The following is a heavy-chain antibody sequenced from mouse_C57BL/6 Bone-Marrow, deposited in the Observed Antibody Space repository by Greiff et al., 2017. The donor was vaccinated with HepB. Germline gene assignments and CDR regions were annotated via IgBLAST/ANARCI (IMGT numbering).Heavy chain of an antibody. J-gene: IGHJ2*01. D-gene: IGHD2-4*01. CDR2: IYPGDGDT. CDR1: GYAFSSSW. V-gene: IGHV1-82*01. CDR3: ARLGDYDDY. Sequence: VQLQQSGPELVKPGASVKISCKASGYAFSSSWMNWVKQRPGKGLEWIGRIYPGDGDTNYNGKFKGKATLTADKSSSTAYMQLSSLTSEDSAVYFCARLGDYDDYWGQGTTLTVSS.